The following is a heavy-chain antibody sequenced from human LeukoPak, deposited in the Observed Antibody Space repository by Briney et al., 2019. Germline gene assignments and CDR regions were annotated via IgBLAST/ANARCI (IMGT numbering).Heavy chain of an antibody. CDR3: ARDHGVVAAYPDYYYMDV. D-gene: IGHD2-15*01. CDR1: GYTFTGYY. J-gene: IGHJ6*03. Sequence: ASVKVSCTASGYTFTGYYMHWVRQAPGQGLEWMGRINPNSGGRNYAQKFQGRVTMTRDTSISTAYMELSRLRSDDTAVYYCARDHGVVAAYPDYYYMDVWGKGTTVTVSS. CDR2: INPNSGGR. V-gene: IGHV1-2*06.